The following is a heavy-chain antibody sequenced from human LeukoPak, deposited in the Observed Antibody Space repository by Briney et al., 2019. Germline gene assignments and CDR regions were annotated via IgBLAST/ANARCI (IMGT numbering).Heavy chain of an antibody. V-gene: IGHV3-21*01. Sequence: GGSLRLSCAASGFTFSSYSMNWVRQAPGKGLEWVSSISSSSSYIYYADSVKGRFTISRDNAKNSLYLQMNSLRAEDTAVYYCARDSDHYDSSGSFFDYWGQGTLVTVSS. J-gene: IGHJ4*02. D-gene: IGHD3-22*01. CDR3: ARDSDHYDSSGSFFDY. CDR2: ISSSSSYI. CDR1: GFTFSSYS.